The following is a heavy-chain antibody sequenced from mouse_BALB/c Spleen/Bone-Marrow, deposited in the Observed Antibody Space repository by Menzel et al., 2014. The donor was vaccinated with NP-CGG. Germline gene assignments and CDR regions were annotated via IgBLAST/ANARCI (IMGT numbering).Heavy chain of an antibody. D-gene: IGHD4-1*01. CDR2: ISSGGSYT. J-gene: IGHJ2*01. Sequence: DVKLVESGGGLVKPGGSLKLSCAASGFTSSSYTMSWVRQTPEKRLEWVATISSGGSYTYYPDSVKGRFTISRDNAKNTLYLQTSSLKSEDTAMYYCTREETNRDFDYWGQGTTLTVSS. V-gene: IGHV5-6-4*01. CDR3: TREETNRDFDY. CDR1: GFTSSSYT.